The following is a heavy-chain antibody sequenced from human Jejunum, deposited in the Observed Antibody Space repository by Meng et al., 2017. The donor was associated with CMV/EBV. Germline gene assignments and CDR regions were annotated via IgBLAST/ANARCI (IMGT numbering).Heavy chain of an antibody. CDR3: VSPSCSSTNCYAFDY. D-gene: IGHD2-2*01. CDR2: IRNKANSYAT. J-gene: IGHJ4*02. V-gene: IGHV3-73*01. Sequence: FTFSDSTMHWGRKASGKGLEWLGRIRNKANSYATDYAAPVKGRFTISRDDSKSKAYLQMNSLKTEDTAVYFCVSPSCSSTNCYAFDYWGQGTLVTVSS. CDR1: FTFSDST.